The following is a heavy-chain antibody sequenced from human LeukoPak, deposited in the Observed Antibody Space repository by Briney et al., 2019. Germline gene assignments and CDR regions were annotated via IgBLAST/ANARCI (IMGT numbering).Heavy chain of an antibody. Sequence: SETLSLTCTVSGGSISSSSYYWGWIRQPPGKGLEWIGSLYCSGSTYYNPSLKSRVTISVDTSKNQFSLKLSSVTAADTAVYYCARQSLGYCSSTSCPREDYWGQGTLVTVSS. D-gene: IGHD2-2*01. CDR1: GGSISSSSYY. V-gene: IGHV4-39*01. J-gene: IGHJ4*02. CDR2: LYCSGST. CDR3: ARQSLGYCSSTSCPREDY.